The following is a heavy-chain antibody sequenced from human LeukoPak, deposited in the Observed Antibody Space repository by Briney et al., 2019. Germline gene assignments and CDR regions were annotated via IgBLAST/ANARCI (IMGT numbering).Heavy chain of an antibody. CDR2: INHSGST. CDR1: GGSFSGYY. D-gene: IGHD4-17*01. J-gene: IGHJ4*02. V-gene: IGHV4-34*01. Sequence: PSETLSLTCAVYGGSFSGYYWSWIRQPPGKGLEWIGEINHSGSTNYNPSLKSRVTISVDTSKNQFSLKLSSVTAADTAVYYCASLGDYGAFAYWGQGTLVTVSS. CDR3: ASLGDYGAFAY.